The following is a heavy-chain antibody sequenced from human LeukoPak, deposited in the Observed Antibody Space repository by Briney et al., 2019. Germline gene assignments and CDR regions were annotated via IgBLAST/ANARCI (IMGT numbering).Heavy chain of an antibody. CDR2: ISAYNGNT. J-gene: IGHJ6*02. CDR3: ARCSSTTSLKYYFYAMDV. V-gene: IGHV1-18*01. Sequence: ASVKVSCKAPGYTFTSYGISWVRQAPGQGLEWMGWISAYNGNTNYAQKLQGRVTMTTDTSTSTAYMELRSLRSDDTAVYYCARCSSTTSLKYYFYAMDVWGQGTTVTVSS. D-gene: IGHD2-2*01. CDR1: GYTFTSYG.